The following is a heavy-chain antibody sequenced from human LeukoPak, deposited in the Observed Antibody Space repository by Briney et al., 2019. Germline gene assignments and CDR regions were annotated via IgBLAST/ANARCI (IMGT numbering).Heavy chain of an antibody. CDR3: ARMGRVLHGVYYYYYYMDV. CDR1: GGTFSSYA. D-gene: IGHD3-10*01. V-gene: IGHV1-69*13. CDR2: IIPIFGTA. Sequence: AVKVSCKASGGTFSSYAISWVRQAPGQGLEWMGGIIPIFGTANYAQKFQGRVTITADESTSTAYMELSSLRSEDTAVYYCARMGRVLHGVYYYYYYMDVWGKGTTVTVSS. J-gene: IGHJ6*03.